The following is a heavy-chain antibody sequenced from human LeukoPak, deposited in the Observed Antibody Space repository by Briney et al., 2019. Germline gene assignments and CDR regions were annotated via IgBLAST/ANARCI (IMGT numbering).Heavy chain of an antibody. CDR1: GGSISSGDYC. V-gene: IGHV4-30-4*08. CDR2: MSNSGST. CDR3: ARSAHSSGWYDY. D-gene: IGHD6-19*01. Sequence: PSQTLSLTCTVSGGSISSGDYCWNWVRQPPGNGLEWIGYMSNSGSTYYNPSLKSRVTISVDTSKNQFSLKLNSVTAADTAVYYCARSAHSSGWYDYWGQGTLVTVSS. J-gene: IGHJ4*02.